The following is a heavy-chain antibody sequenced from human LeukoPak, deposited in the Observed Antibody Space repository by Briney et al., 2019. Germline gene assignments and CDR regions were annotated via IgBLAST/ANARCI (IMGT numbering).Heavy chain of an antibody. CDR3: ARTLYYYDSSGYYVPYYFDY. D-gene: IGHD3-22*01. CDR1: GGSSSSYY. Sequence: SETLSLTCTVSGGSSSSYYWSWIRQSPGKGLEWIGYIYYSGSTNYNPSLKSRVTISVDTSKSQFSLKLSSVTAADTAVYYCARTLYYYDSSGYYVPYYFDYWDQGTLVTVSS. V-gene: IGHV4-59*01. J-gene: IGHJ4*02. CDR2: IYYSGST.